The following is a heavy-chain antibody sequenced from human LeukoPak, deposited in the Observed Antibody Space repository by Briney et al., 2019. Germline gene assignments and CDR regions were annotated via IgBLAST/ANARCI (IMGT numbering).Heavy chain of an antibody. J-gene: IGHJ4*02. D-gene: IGHD2-15*01. Sequence: GSVKVSCKASGYTFTSYGISWVRQAPGQGLEWMGWISVINGNTNYAQKLQGRVTMTTDTSTSTAYMELRSLRSDDTAVYYCARVGGGRFDFDYWGQGTLVTVSS. CDR3: ARVGGGRFDFDY. CDR1: GYTFTSYG. CDR2: ISVINGNT. V-gene: IGHV1-18*01.